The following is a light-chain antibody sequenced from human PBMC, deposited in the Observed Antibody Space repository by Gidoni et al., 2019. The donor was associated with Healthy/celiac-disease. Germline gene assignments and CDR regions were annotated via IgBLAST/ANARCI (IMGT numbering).Light chain of an antibody. J-gene: IGKJ3*01. V-gene: IGKV3-20*01. CDR2: GAS. CDR1: QSVSSSY. Sequence: EIVLTQSPGTLSLSPGERATLSCSASQSVSSSYLAWYQQKPGQAPRLLIYGASSRATGIPDRFSGSGSGTDFTLTISRLEPEDFAVYYCQQYGSSPPNTFGPXTKVDIK. CDR3: QQYGSSPPNT.